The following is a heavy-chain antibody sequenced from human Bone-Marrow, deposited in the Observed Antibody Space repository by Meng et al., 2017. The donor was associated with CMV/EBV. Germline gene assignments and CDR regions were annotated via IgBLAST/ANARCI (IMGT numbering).Heavy chain of an antibody. CDR1: GDIFTGYY. J-gene: IGHJ5*02. D-gene: IGHD2-21*01. CDR2: INPNSGDT. Sequence: ASVKVSCKAFGDIFTGYYIHWVRQAPGQGLEWMGRINPNSGDTIYAQKFQGRVTMTRDTSISTAYMELSRLRSDDTAVYYCARGSFRVIAIPVLSHGFDPWGQGTLVTVSS. V-gene: IGHV1-2*06. CDR3: ARGSFRVIAIPVLSHGFDP.